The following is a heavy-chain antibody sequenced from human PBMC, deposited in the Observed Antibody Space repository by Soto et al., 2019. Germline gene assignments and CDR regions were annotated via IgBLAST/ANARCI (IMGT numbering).Heavy chain of an antibody. V-gene: IGHV4-59*08. CDR3: ARRTYDFICGSYRYVQDALYI. J-gene: IGHJ3*02. Sequence: SETLSLTCTVSGVSIISYYWSWILQPPGKGLEWIGYIYYSGSTNYNPSLKSRVTISVDTSKNQFSLKLSSVTAADTAVYYCARRTYDFICGSYRYVQDALYICGQGTLV. CDR2: IYYSGST. CDR1: GVSIISYY. D-gene: IGHD3-16*02.